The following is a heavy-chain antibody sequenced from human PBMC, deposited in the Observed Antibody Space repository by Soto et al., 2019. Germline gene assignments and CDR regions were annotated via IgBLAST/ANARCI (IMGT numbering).Heavy chain of an antibody. CDR1: GGSISSSSYY. J-gene: IGHJ4*02. CDR2: IYYSGST. V-gene: IGHV4-39*01. Sequence: SETLSLTCTVSGGSISSSSYYWGWIRQPPGKGLEWIGSIYYSGSTYYNPSLKSRVTISVDTSKNQFSLKLSSVTAADTAVYYCARHGAIAVAGTARYGEVDYWGQGTLVTVSS. CDR3: ARHGAIAVAGTARYGEVDY. D-gene: IGHD6-19*01.